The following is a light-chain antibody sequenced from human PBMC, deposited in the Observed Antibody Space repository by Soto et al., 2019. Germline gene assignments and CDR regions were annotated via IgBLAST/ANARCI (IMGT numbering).Light chain of an antibody. CDR1: QTIINNF. V-gene: IGKV3-20*01. Sequence: EIVLTQSPGTLSLSPGEGVTLSCRASQTIINNFLAWYQQKPGQAPRLLISGASSRATGIPDRFGGSGSGTDFTRAISRLEPEDCAVYYWQQYVSTPWTFGQGTKVDIK. CDR2: GAS. J-gene: IGKJ1*01. CDR3: QQYVSTPWT.